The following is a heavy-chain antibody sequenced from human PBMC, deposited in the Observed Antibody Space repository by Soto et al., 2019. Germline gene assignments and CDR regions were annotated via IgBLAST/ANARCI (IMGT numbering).Heavy chain of an antibody. Sequence: SETLSLTCTVSGGSISSSSYYWGWIRQPPGKGLEWIGSIYYSGSTYYNPSLKSRVTISVDTSKNQFSLKLSSVTAADTAVYYCASGAVAGPFYYYYYYGMDVRGQGTTVTVSS. CDR2: IYYSGST. CDR3: ASGAVAGPFYYYYYYGMDV. CDR1: GGSISSSSYY. J-gene: IGHJ6*02. D-gene: IGHD6-19*01. V-gene: IGHV4-39*01.